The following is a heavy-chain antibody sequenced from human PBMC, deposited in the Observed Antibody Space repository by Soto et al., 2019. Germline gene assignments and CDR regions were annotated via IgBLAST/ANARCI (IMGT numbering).Heavy chain of an antibody. D-gene: IGHD6-19*01. CDR3: ARGLSVAGTWGYYYYGMDV. CDR1: GGTVTNYA. CDR2: IIPFFGTA. Sequence: QVQLVQSGAEVKKPGSSVTVSCKDSGGTVTNYAISWVRQAPGQGLEWMGGIIPFFGTANYAQKFQGKVTITADKSTNTAYMELTSLRSENTAVYYCARGLSVAGTWGYYYYGMDVWGQGTTVTVSS. V-gene: IGHV1-69*06. J-gene: IGHJ6*02.